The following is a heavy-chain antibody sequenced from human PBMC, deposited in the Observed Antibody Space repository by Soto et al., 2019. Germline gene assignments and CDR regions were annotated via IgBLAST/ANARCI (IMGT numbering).Heavy chain of an antibody. Sequence: SVKVSCKASGGTFSSYAISWVRQAPGQGLEWMGGIIPIFGTANYAQKFQGRVTITADESTSTAYMELSSLRSEDTAVYYCARGGGEGGYSGYDPYYYYGMDVWGQGTTGTVSS. CDR3: ARGGGEGGYSGYDPYYYYGMDV. J-gene: IGHJ6*02. V-gene: IGHV1-69*13. CDR2: IIPIFGTA. D-gene: IGHD5-12*01. CDR1: GGTFSSYA.